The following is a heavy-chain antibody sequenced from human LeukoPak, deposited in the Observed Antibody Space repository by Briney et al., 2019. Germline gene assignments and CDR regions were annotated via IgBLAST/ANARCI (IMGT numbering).Heavy chain of an antibody. CDR3: ARGRRGGTGTVDY. Sequence: GGSLRLSCAASGFTFSSYWMSWVRQAPGKGLEWVANIKQDGSEKYYVDSVKARFTISRDNAKNSLYLQMNSLRAEDTAVYYCARGRRGGTGTVDYRGQGTLVTVSS. D-gene: IGHD1-1*01. V-gene: IGHV3-7*01. CDR1: GFTFSSYW. J-gene: IGHJ4*02. CDR2: IKQDGSEK.